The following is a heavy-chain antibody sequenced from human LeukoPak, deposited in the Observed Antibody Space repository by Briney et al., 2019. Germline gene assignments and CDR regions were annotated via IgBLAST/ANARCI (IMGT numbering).Heavy chain of an antibody. CDR2: ISSSRSYI. Sequence: GGSLRLSCAASGFTFSSYSMNWVRQAPGKGLEWVSSISSSRSYIYYADSVKGRFTISRDNAKNSPYLQMNSLRAEDTAVYYCARDFSPDNYRGEIFDYWGQGTLVTVSS. D-gene: IGHD1-1*01. CDR3: ARDFSPDNYRGEIFDY. V-gene: IGHV3-21*01. CDR1: GFTFSSYS. J-gene: IGHJ4*02.